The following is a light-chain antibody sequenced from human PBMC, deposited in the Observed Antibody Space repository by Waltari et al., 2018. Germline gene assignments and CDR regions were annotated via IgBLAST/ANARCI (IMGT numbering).Light chain of an antibody. CDR1: SPNTGNNF. V-gene: IGLV1-47*01. Sequence: QSVATQPPSASGTPGQRVTTSCSGSSPNTGNNFVYWYQQSPGTPPKLLISRNNQRPSGVPDRFSGSKSGTSASLAISGLRSEDESDYYFATWDDSLRGWVFGGGTKLTVL. CDR3: ATWDDSLRGWV. J-gene: IGLJ3*02. CDR2: RNN.